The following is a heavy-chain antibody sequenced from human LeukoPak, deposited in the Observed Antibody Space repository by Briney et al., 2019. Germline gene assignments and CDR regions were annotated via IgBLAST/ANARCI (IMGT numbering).Heavy chain of an antibody. CDR1: GGTFSSYA. D-gene: IGHD3-22*01. V-gene: IGHV1-69*04. CDR2: IIPILGIA. Sequence: SVKVSCKASGGTFSSYAISWVRQSPGQGLEWMGRIIPILGIANYAQKFQGRVTITADKSTSTAYMELSSLRSEDTAVYYCARGVVDYDSSGYTPGAFDIWGQGTMVTVSS. J-gene: IGHJ3*02. CDR3: ARGVVDYDSSGYTPGAFDI.